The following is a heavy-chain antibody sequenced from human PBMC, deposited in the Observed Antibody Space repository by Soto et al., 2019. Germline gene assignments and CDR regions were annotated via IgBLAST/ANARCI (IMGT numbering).Heavy chain of an antibody. CDR3: ARDPDYYGSGSYFDL. Sequence: QVQLVQSGAEVTKPGASVKVSCKASGYTFTNYGISWARQAPGQGLEWMGWISANNGKTNYAQNVQGRVTMTTDTSTTTAYMELRSLRSDDTAIYYCARDPDYYGSGSYFDLWGRGTLVTVSS. CDR2: ISANNGKT. J-gene: IGHJ2*01. V-gene: IGHV1-18*01. CDR1: GYTFTNYG. D-gene: IGHD3-10*01.